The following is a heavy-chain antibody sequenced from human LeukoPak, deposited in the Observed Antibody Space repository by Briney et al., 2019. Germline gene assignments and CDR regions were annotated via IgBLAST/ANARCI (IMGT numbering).Heavy chain of an antibody. CDR1: GFTFSDYY. CDR2: ISGSGGTT. J-gene: IGHJ4*02. CDR3: AKGAGNFDWSYHDY. V-gene: IGHV3-23*01. D-gene: IGHD3-9*01. Sequence: PGGSLRLSCAASGFTFSDYYMSWVRRAPGKGLEWDSAISGSGGTTYNADSVKGRFTISRDNSKNPLYLQLNSLRAEDTAVYYCAKGAGNFDWSYHDYWGQGTLVTVSS.